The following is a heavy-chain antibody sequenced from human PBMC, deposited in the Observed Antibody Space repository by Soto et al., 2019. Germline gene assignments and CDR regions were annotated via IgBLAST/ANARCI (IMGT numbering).Heavy chain of an antibody. CDR1: GGSFSGYY. J-gene: IGHJ3*02. CDR2: INHSGST. Sequence: LSLTCAVYGGSFSGYYWSWIRQPPGKGLEWIGEINHSGSTNYNPSLKSRVTISVDTSKNQFSLKLSSVTAADTAVYYCARGQYCSSTSCLIGAFDIWGQGTMVTVSS. CDR3: ARGQYCSSTSCLIGAFDI. D-gene: IGHD2-2*01. V-gene: IGHV4-34*01.